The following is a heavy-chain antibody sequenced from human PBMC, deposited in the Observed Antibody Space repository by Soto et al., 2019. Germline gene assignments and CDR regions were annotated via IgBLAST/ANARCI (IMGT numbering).Heavy chain of an antibody. CDR1: GYTFTSYA. J-gene: IGHJ4*02. Sequence: GASVKVSCKDSGYTFTSYARHWVRQAPGQRLEWMGWINAGNGNTKYSQKFQGRVTITRDTSASTAYMELSSLRSEDTAVYYCARGLNGYLHYFDYWGQGTLVTVSS. CDR2: INAGNGNT. CDR3: ARGLNGYLHYFDY. V-gene: IGHV1-3*01. D-gene: IGHD5-18*01.